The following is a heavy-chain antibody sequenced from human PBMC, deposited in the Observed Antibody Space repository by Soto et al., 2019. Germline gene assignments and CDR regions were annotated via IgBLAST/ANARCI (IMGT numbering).Heavy chain of an antibody. Sequence: QVQLVQSGAEVKKPGSSVRVSCQASGGTFTTYAFNWVRQAPGQGLEWMGGIIPMYNKPNYAPNFLGRVTTSADPSTSTAYMELTTLRSEDTAVDFCARGYSGGYYYAMDVWGQGTTVTVSS. V-gene: IGHV1-69*01. CDR3: ARGYSGGYYYAMDV. CDR2: IIPMYNKP. CDR1: GGTFTTYA. J-gene: IGHJ6*02. D-gene: IGHD4-4*01.